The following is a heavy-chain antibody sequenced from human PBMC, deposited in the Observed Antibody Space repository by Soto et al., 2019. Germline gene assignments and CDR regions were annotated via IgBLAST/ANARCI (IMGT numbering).Heavy chain of an antibody. CDR2: NVPSVDTT. V-gene: IGHV1-69*18. D-gene: IGHD2-21*02. J-gene: IGHJ6*02. CDR3: ARCPQPPHTADPYGVDV. Sequence: QVQLVQSGTEVKKPGASVKVSCKASGGTFSRSGFHWVRQAPGQALEWMGMNVPSVDTTNYAQKFQARVTISAHQSTSTVYMELRSLRSEDTAVYYCARCPQPPHTADPYGVDVWGQGTRVIVSS. CDR1: GGTFSRSG.